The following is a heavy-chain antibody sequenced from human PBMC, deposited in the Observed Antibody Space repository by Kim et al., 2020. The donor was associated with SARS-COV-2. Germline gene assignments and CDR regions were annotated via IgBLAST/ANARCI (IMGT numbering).Heavy chain of an antibody. J-gene: IGHJ4*02. V-gene: IGHV4-34*01. D-gene: IGHD2-8*01. CDR3: ARVLEKYYANYFDY. Sequence: SETLSLTCAVYGGSFSGYYWSWIRQPPGKGLEWIGEINHSGSTNYNPSLKSRVTISVDTSKNQFSLKLSSVTAADTAVYYCARVLEKYYANYFDYWGQGT. CDR2: INHSGST. CDR1: GGSFSGYY.